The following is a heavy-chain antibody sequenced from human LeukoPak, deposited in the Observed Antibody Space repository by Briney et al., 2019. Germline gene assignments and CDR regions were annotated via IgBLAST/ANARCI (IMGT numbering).Heavy chain of an antibody. D-gene: IGHD3-10*01. V-gene: IGHV1-3*01. CDR2: INAGNGNT. CDR3: ARGYGVTMVRGALNWFDP. J-gene: IGHJ5*02. CDR1: GYTFTSYA. Sequence: ASVKVSCKASGYTFTSYAMHWVRQAPGQRLEWMGWINAGNGNTKYSQKFQGRVTMTTDTSTSTAYMELRSLRSDDTAVYYCARGYGVTMVRGALNWFDPWGQGTLVTVSS.